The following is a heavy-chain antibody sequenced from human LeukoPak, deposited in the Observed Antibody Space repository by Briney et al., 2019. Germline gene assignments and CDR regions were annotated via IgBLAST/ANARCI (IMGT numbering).Heavy chain of an antibody. V-gene: IGHV4-59*01. CDR1: GDSIRSYY. Sequence: PSETLSLTCTVSGDSIRSYYWSWIRQPPGKGLEWIGYIYHSGSTNYNPSLKSRVTISADTSKDQFSLKLASVTATDTAGYYCATGYSSTWYYFDYWGQGTLVTVSS. J-gene: IGHJ4*02. CDR2: IYHSGST. D-gene: IGHD6-13*01. CDR3: ATGYSSTWYYFDY.